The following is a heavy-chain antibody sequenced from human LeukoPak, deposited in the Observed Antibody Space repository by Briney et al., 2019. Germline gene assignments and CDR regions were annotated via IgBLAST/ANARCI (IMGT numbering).Heavy chain of an antibody. V-gene: IGHV3-11*01. CDR2: ISGSGSTI. D-gene: IGHD6-13*01. CDR3: ARSPAAGTADYYYYGMDV. Sequence: GCSYRLSFAAWASTFGNYYMTWIAEALGKGLDWVPYISGSGSTIYYADSVKGRFTISRDNAKNSLYLQMNSLRAEDTAVYYCARSPAAGTADYYYYGMDVWGQGTTVTVSS. J-gene: IGHJ6*02. CDR1: ASTFGNYY.